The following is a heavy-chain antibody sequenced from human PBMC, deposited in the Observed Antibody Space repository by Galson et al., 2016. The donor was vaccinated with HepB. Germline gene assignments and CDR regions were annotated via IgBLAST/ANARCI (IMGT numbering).Heavy chain of an antibody. CDR3: ARHLTVGTGNPGYWFDP. CDR1: GGSVNINTNY. V-gene: IGHV4-39*01. CDR2: LHNGGNT. Sequence: SETLSLTCTVSGGSVNINTNYWGWIRQPPGKGLEWIGILHNGGNTYYSPSLRSRVTISVDTSKNQFSLRLNSVTAADTAVYYCARHLTVGTGNPGYWFDPWGQGILVTVSS. D-gene: IGHD2-21*02. J-gene: IGHJ5*02.